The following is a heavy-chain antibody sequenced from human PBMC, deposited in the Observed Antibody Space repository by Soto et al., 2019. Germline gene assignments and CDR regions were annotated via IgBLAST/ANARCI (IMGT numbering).Heavy chain of an antibody. D-gene: IGHD1-26*01. Sequence: PGGSLRLSCAASGFTFSSYSMNWVRQAPGKGLEWVSSISSSSSYIYYADSVKGRFTISRDNAKNSLYLQMNSLRAEDTAVYYCASTYSGSSMAHAFDIWGQGTMVTVSS. CDR3: ASTYSGSSMAHAFDI. V-gene: IGHV3-21*01. CDR2: ISSSSSYI. CDR1: GFTFSSYS. J-gene: IGHJ3*02.